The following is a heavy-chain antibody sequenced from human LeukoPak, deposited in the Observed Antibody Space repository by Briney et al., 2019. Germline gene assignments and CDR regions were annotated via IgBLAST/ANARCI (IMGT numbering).Heavy chain of an antibody. CDR1: GGSFSGYY. D-gene: IGHD4-17*01. Sequence: SETLSLTCAVYGGSFSGYYWSWIRQPPGKGLEWIGEINHSGSTNYNPSLKSRVTISVDTSKNQFSLKLSSVTAADTAVYYCARVVGVTNFDYWGQGTLVTVSS. CDR3: ARVVGVTNFDY. CDR2: INHSGST. J-gene: IGHJ4*02. V-gene: IGHV4-34*01.